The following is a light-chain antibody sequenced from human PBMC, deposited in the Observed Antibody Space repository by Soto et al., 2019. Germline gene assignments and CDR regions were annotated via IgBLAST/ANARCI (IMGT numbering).Light chain of an antibody. V-gene: IGKV1-5*01. CDR1: QSISSW. Sequence: DIQMTQSPSTLSASVGDRVTITCRASQSISSWLAWYQQEPGTAPKLLIYDASSLERGVPSRFSGSGSGTEFTLTISSLQPDDSATYYCQQYNSYLTFGQGTKVDIK. CDR2: DAS. J-gene: IGKJ1*01. CDR3: QQYNSYLT.